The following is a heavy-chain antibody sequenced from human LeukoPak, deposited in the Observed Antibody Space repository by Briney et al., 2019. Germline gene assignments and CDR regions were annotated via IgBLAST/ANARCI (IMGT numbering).Heavy chain of an antibody. D-gene: IGHD3-10*01. CDR2: IRYDGTNA. V-gene: IGHV3-33*01. CDR1: GFTFSSSG. CDR3: ASPGGSGSYQLDY. J-gene: IGHJ4*02. Sequence: PGGSLRLSCAASGFTFSSSGMHWVRQAPGKGLEWVAVIRYDGTNAYYADSVRGRFTISRDNSNNTLYLQMNSLRAEDTAVYYCASPGGSGSYQLDYWGQGTLVTVSS.